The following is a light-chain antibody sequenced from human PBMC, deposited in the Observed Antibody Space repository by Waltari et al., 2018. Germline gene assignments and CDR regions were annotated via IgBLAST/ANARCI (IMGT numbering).Light chain of an antibody. CDR2: EGN. CDR3: CSYAGSSTYV. Sequence: QSALTQPASVSGSPGQSITISCTGTSSDVGSYNLVSWYQQHPGKAPKLMIYEGNKRPCGVANRFSGCKSGNTASLTISGLQAEDEADYYCCSYAGSSTYVFGTGTKVTVL. V-gene: IGLV2-23*01. J-gene: IGLJ1*01. CDR1: SSDVGSYNL.